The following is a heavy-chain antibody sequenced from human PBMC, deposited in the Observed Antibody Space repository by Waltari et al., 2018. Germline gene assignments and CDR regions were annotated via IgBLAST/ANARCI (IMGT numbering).Heavy chain of an antibody. CDR2: IYPGDSDT. CDR3: ATSGGIAAADIFDY. D-gene: IGHD6-13*01. CDR1: GASITTYY. J-gene: IGHJ4*02. V-gene: IGHV5-51*01. Sequence: VQLRESGPGLVRPSETLSLTCTVSGASITTYYWSWIRQSPGKGLEWMGIIYPGDSDTRYSPSFQGQVTISADKSISTAYLQWSSLKASDTAMYYCATSGGIAAADIFDYWGQGTLVTVSS.